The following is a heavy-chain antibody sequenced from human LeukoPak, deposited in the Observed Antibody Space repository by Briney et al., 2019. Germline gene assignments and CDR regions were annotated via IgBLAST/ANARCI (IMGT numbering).Heavy chain of an antibody. CDR1: GFTFSSYA. Sequence: GGSLRLSCAASGFTFSSYAMSWVRQAPGKGLEWVSAISGSGGSTYYADSVKGRFTISRDNSKNTLYLQMNSLRAEDTAVYYCARGVAWYDFWSDPREGDWFDPWGQGTLVTVSS. J-gene: IGHJ5*02. CDR3: ARGVAWYDFWSDPREGDWFDP. D-gene: IGHD3-3*01. V-gene: IGHV3-23*01. CDR2: ISGSGGST.